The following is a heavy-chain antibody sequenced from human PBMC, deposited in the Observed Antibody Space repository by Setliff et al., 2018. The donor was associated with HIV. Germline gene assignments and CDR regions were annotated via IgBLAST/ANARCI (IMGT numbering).Heavy chain of an antibody. CDR2: ITSRSSYM. CDR1: GFTFSSYS. D-gene: IGHD5-18*01. Sequence: PGESLKISCAASGFTFSSYSMNWVRQAPGKGLEWVSSITSRSSYMYYADSVKGRFTISGDNAKNSLYLQMNSLRAEDTAVYYCARDGYSYGFFDYWGQGTLVTVSS. J-gene: IGHJ4*02. CDR3: ARDGYSYGFFDY. V-gene: IGHV3-21*01.